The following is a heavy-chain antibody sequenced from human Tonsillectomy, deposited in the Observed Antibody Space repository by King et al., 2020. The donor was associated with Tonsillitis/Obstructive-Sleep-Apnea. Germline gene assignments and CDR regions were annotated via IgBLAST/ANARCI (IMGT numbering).Heavy chain of an antibody. V-gene: IGHV1-18*01. CDR2: ISAYNGNR. Sequence: QLVQSGAEVKKPGASVKVSCKASGYTFTSYGISWVRQAPGQGLEWMGWISAYNGNRNYAQKFQGRVTMTTDTSTSTAYMELRSPRSDDTAVYYCARDPLRGYSGYGLGSQFDYWGKGTLVTVSS. CDR3: ARDPLRGYSGYGLGSQFDY. CDR1: GYTFTSYG. J-gene: IGHJ4*02. D-gene: IGHD5-12*01.